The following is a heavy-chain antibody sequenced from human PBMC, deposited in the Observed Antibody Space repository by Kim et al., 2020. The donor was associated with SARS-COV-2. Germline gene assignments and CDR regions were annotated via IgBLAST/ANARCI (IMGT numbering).Heavy chain of an antibody. CDR2: ISSSSSYI. CDR1: GFTFSSYS. Sequence: GGSLRLSCAASGFTFSSYSMNWVRQAPGKGLEWVSSISSSSSYIYYADSVKGRFTISRDNAKNSLYLQMNSLRAEDTAVYYCARALYYDILTGYYRGNYYGMDVWGQGTTVTVSS. CDR3: ARALYYDILTGYYRGNYYGMDV. J-gene: IGHJ6*02. V-gene: IGHV3-21*01. D-gene: IGHD3-9*01.